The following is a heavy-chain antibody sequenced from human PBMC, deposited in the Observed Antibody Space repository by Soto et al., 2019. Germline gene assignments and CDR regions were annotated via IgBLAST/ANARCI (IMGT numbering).Heavy chain of an antibody. CDR2: INHSGST. J-gene: IGHJ4*02. Sequence: PSETLSLTCAVYGGSFSGYYWSWIRQPPGKGLERIGEINHSGSTNYNPSLKSRVTISVDTSKNQFSLKLSSVTAADTAVYYCARGSKNRRREYYGSGSYLFDYWGQGTLVTVSS. CDR3: ARGSKNRRREYYGSGSYLFDY. D-gene: IGHD3-10*01. V-gene: IGHV4-34*01. CDR1: GGSFSGYY.